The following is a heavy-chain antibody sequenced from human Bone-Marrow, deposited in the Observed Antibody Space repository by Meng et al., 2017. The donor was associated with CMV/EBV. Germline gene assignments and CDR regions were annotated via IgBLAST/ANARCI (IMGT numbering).Heavy chain of an antibody. Sequence: ASVKVSCKASGGTFSSYTISWVRQAPGQGLEWMGRINPNSGGTNYAQKFQGRVTMTRDTSISTAYMELSRLRSDDTAVYYCAFSNYDFWSGYLPFDYWGQGTLVTVSS. V-gene: IGHV1-2*02. CDR1: GGTFSSYT. CDR3: AFSNYDFWSGYLPFDY. D-gene: IGHD3-3*01. J-gene: IGHJ4*02. CDR2: INPNSGGT.